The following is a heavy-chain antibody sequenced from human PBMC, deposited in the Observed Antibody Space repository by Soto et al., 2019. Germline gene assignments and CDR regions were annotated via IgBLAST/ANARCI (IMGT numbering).Heavy chain of an antibody. Sequence: PGESLKISCKGSDYSFNTYWIAWVRQRPGKGLEWMGIIYPGDSDTRYSPSFQGQVTISADKSISTAHLQWSSLKASDTAMYYCARRYRSKQYYYYGMDVWGQGTTVTVSS. CDR1: DYSFNTYW. D-gene: IGHD6-13*01. J-gene: IGHJ6*02. V-gene: IGHV5-51*01. CDR3: ARRYRSKQYYYYGMDV. CDR2: IYPGDSDT.